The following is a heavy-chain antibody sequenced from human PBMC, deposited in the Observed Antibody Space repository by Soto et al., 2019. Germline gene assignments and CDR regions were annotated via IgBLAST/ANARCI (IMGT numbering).Heavy chain of an antibody. CDR3: VSERTMFGVAPGGGVDV. D-gene: IGHD3-3*01. V-gene: IGHV4-30-2*01. CDR1: GGSISTSDYT. J-gene: IGHJ6*02. CDR2: VYHSGAT. Sequence: QLQLQESGSGLIKPSQTLSLTCAVSGGSISTSDYTWSWIRQPPGRRLAWIGSVYHSGATNYMPSLKNRLTMSLDKSKTQCSLYLTSVTAAATAVYYCVSERTMFGVAPGGGVDVWGQGTTVTVSS.